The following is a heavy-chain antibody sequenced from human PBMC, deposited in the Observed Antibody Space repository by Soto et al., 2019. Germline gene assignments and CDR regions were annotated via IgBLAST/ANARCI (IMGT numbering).Heavy chain of an antibody. D-gene: IGHD2-2*01. V-gene: IGHV3-23*01. Sequence: PGGSLRLSCAASGFTFTSYAMSWVRQAPGKGLEWVSAISVGGGGTYYADSVKGRFTISRDNSKDTLFLQLNSLRAEDTAVYYCATYTVEPTAIPYYWGQGTLVTVSS. J-gene: IGHJ4*02. CDR1: GFTFTSYA. CDR2: ISVGGGGT. CDR3: ATYTVEPTAIPYY.